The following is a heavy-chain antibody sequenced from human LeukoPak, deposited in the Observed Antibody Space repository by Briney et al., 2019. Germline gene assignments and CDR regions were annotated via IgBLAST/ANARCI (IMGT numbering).Heavy chain of an antibody. J-gene: IGHJ4*02. Sequence: GGSLRLSCAASGFTFSSYAMHWVRQAPGKGLEWVAVISYDGSNKYYADSVKGRLTISRDNSKNTLYLQMNSLRAEDTAVYYCARDVSAGVVPAAMAPDYWGQGTLVTVSS. D-gene: IGHD2-2*01. CDR2: ISYDGSNK. CDR3: ARDVSAGVVPAAMAPDY. V-gene: IGHV3-30*04. CDR1: GFTFSSYA.